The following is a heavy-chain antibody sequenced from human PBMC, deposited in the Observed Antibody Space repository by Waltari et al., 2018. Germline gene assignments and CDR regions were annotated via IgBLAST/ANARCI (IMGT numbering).Heavy chain of an antibody. J-gene: IGHJ4*02. D-gene: IGHD3-3*01. CDR3: ARVGGYDFWSGYYLDY. V-gene: IGHV4-39*07. Sequence: QLQLQESGPGLVKPAETLSLTCTVSGGSISSSSYYWGWNRQPPGKGLEWIGSIYYSGSTYYNPSLKSRVTISVDTSKNQFSLKLSSVTAADTAVYYCARVGGYDFWSGYYLDYWGQGTLVTVSS. CDR2: IYYSGST. CDR1: GGSISSSSYY.